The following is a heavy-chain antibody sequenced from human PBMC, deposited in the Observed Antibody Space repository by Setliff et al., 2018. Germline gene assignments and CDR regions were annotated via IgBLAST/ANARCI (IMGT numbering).Heavy chain of an antibody. CDR2: INPNAGNI. Sequence: ASVNVSCKASGYNFTAYYIHWVRQAPGQGLEWMGWINPNAGNINYIQKFQGRVTMTRDTSISTAYMELRRLKSDDTAVYYCARVRDCSGGTCHRGVYHYMDVWGKGTTVTVSS. V-gene: IGHV1-2*02. J-gene: IGHJ6*03. CDR1: GYNFTAYY. CDR3: ARVRDCSGGTCHRGVYHYMDV. D-gene: IGHD2-15*01.